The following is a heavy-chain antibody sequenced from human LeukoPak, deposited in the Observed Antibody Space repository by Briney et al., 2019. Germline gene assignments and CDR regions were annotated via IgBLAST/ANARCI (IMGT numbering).Heavy chain of an antibody. CDR1: GFTFGDYA. D-gene: IGHD2/OR15-2a*01. Sequence: GGSLRLSCTASGFTFGDYAMSWFRQAPGKGLEWVSLLYSGGNTYYADSVKGRFTVSRDNSTNTLYLQMNSLRAEDTAMYYCARGQFSFNLWGRGTLVTVSS. CDR2: LYSGGNT. J-gene: IGHJ2*01. CDR3: ARGQFSFNL. V-gene: IGHV3-66*01.